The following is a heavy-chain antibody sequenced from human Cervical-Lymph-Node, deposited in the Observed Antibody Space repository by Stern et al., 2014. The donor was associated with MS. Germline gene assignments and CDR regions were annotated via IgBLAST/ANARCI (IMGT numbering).Heavy chain of an antibody. CDR1: GGTFSSYA. Sequence: VQLVQSGAEVKKPGSSVKVSCKASGGTFSSYAISWVRQAPGQGLEWMGGIIPIFGTANYAQKFQGRVTITADESTSTAYMELSILRSEDTAVYYCASSPPYYDSSGYYYYFDYWGQGTLVTVSS. D-gene: IGHD3-22*01. CDR3: ASSPPYYDSSGYYYYFDY. V-gene: IGHV1-69*01. CDR2: IIPIFGTA. J-gene: IGHJ4*02.